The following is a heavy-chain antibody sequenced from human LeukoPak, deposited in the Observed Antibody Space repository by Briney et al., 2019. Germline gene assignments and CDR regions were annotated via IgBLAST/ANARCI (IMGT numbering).Heavy chain of an antibody. D-gene: IGHD4-17*01. J-gene: IGHJ4*02. CDR1: GGSFSGYY. V-gene: IGHV4-59*01. CDR2: IYYSGST. Sequence: SETLSLTCAVYGGSFSGYYWSWIRQPPGKGLEWIGYIYYSGSTNYNPSLKSRVTISVDTSKNQFSLKLSSVTAADTAVYYCARRPYGHYFDYWGQGTLVTVSS. CDR3: ARRPYGHYFDY.